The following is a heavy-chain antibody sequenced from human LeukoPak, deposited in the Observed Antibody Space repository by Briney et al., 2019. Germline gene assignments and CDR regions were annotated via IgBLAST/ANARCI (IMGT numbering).Heavy chain of an antibody. CDR2: ISAYNGNT. CDR1: GYTFTSYG. J-gene: IGHJ6*03. CDR3: ARGIAVAGTPYYYYYYYMDV. D-gene: IGHD6-19*01. Sequence: GASVKVSCKASGYTFTSYGISWVRQAPGQGLEWLGWISAYNGNTNYAQKLQGRVTMTTDTSTSTAYMELRSLRSDDTAVYYCARGIAVAGTPYYYYYYYMDVWGKGTTVTVSS. V-gene: IGHV1-18*01.